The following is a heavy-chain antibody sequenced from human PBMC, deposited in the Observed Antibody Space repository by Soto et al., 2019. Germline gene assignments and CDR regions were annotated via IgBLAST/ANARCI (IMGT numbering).Heavy chain of an antibody. CDR1: GDSITSDKW. Sequence: PSETLSLTCAVSGDSITSDKWWSWIRQPPGKGLQWIGEIYHSGSSKYNPSLKSRVTISVDKSKNQFSLNLSSVTAADTAVYYCARDQNGSGNYYTRYFDYWGQGTLVTVS. CDR2: IYHSGSS. J-gene: IGHJ4*02. CDR3: ARDQNGSGNYYTRYFDY. D-gene: IGHD3-10*01. V-gene: IGHV4-4*02.